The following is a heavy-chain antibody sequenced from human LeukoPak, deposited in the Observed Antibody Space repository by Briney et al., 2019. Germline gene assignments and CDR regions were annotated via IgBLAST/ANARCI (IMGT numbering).Heavy chain of an antibody. V-gene: IGHV1-46*01. Sequence: ASVKVSCKASGYTFTSYYMHWVRQAPGQELEWMGIINPSGGSTSYAQKFQGRVTMTRDTSTSTVYMELSSLRSEDTAVYYCARTSYSSGGIKVRYFDLWGRGTLVTVSS. CDR2: INPSGGST. J-gene: IGHJ2*01. CDR1: GYTFTSYY. CDR3: ARTSYSSGGIKVRYFDL. D-gene: IGHD6-19*01.